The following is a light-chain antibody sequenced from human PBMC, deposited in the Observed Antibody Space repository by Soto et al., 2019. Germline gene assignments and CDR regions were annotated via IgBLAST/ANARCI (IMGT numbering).Light chain of an antibody. V-gene: IGKV3-11*01. CDR3: QQRSNWRVT. J-gene: IGKJ4*01. CDR2: DAS. CDR1: QSGNIY. Sequence: EIVLTQSPATLSLSPGERATLSCRASQSGNIYLAWYQQKPGQAPRLLIYDASNRTTGIPARFSGSGSGTDFTLTISSLEPEDIAVYYCQQRSNWRVTFGGGTKVEIK.